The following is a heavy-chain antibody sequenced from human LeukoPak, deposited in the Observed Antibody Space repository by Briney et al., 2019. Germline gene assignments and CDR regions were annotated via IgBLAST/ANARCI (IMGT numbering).Heavy chain of an antibody. D-gene: IGHD3-22*01. CDR2: IRSKAYGGTT. V-gene: IGHV3-49*04. J-gene: IGHJ4*02. CDR1: GFTFGDYA. CDR3: TREIGDYDSSGYYPSPDY. Sequence: AGGSLRLSCTAPGFTFGDYAMNWVRQAPGKGLEWVGFIRSKAYGGTTEYAASVTDRFTISRDDSKSIAYLQMNSLKTEDTAVYYCTREIGDYDSSGYYPSPDYWGQGTLVTVSS.